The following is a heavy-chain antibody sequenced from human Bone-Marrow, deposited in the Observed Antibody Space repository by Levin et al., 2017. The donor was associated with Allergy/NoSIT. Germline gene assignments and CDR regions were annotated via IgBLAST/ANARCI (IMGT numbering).Heavy chain of an antibody. V-gene: IGHV4-30-4*01. CDR1: GGPISRNDYY. D-gene: IGHD5-18*01. Sequence: PSETLSLTCSVSGGPISRNDYYWSWIRQPPGKGLEWIGYTFYGGSTFYNPSLKSRLTISVDAAKTQFFLKLSSVPAADTAVYYCARGGGNTSGYFGVDYYYGLAVWGQGTTVTVSS. J-gene: IGHJ6*02. CDR3: ARGGGNTSGYFGVDYYYGLAV. CDR2: TFYGGST.